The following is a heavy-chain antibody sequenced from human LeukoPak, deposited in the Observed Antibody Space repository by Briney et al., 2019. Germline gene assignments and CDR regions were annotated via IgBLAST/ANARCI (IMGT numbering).Heavy chain of an antibody. V-gene: IGHV4-59*01. Sequence: PSETLSLTCNVTGGSISGYYWSWIRQSPGKGLEWIGYIHYTGNTKSNPSLKSRVTISVDTSKNQFSLNLSSVTAADTAVYYCVRERLDDAGYYYMNVWGKGTTVSVSS. CDR3: VRERLDDAGYYYMNV. J-gene: IGHJ6*03. D-gene: IGHD1-1*01. CDR1: GGSISGYY. CDR2: IHYTGNT.